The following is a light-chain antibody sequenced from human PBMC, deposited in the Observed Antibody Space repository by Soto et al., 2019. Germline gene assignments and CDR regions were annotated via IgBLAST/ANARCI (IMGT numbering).Light chain of an antibody. V-gene: IGKV3-15*01. CDR1: QSVSSN. CDR3: QQYNNWPPDRT. J-gene: IGKJ1*01. CDR2: GAS. Sequence: EIVMTQSPATLSVSPGERATLSCRASQSVSSNLARYQQKPGQAPRLLIYGASTRATGIPARFSGSGSGTEFTLTISSLQSEDFAIYFCQQYNNWPPDRTFGQGTKVELK.